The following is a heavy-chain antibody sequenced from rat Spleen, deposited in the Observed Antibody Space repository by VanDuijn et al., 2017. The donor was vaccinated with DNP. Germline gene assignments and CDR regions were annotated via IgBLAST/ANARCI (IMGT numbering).Heavy chain of an antibody. CDR1: GFNFNDYW. Sequence: EVQLVESGGGLVQPGRSLKLSCAASGFNFNDYWMGWVRQTPTTGLEWVASISTGGGNTYYRDSVKGRFTISRDDAKRALYLQLDSLRSEDTATYYCARSDSYGFPYWGQGTLVTVSS. V-gene: IGHV5-25*01. J-gene: IGHJ3*01. CDR2: ISTGGGNT. D-gene: IGHD1-2*01. CDR3: ARSDSYGFPY.